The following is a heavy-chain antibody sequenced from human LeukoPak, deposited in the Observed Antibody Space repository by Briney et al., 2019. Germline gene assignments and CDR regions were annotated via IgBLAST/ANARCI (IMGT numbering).Heavy chain of an antibody. CDR1: GFTVSSNY. CDR3: ARNPYGNYYDSSGYFDY. Sequence: GGSLRLSCAASGFTVSSNYMSWVHQAPGKGLEWVSVIYSGGSTYYADSVKGRFTISRDNPKNTLYLQMNSLRAEDTAVYYCARNPYGNYYDSSGYFDYWGQGTLVTVSS. D-gene: IGHD3-22*01. V-gene: IGHV3-53*01. J-gene: IGHJ4*02. CDR2: IYSGGST.